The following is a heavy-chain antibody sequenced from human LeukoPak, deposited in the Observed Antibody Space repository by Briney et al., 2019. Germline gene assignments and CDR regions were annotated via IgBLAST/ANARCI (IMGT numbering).Heavy chain of an antibody. CDR1: GFTFNRHT. CDR2: ISRSRSNI. J-gene: IGHJ3*02. D-gene: IGHD3-22*01. CDR3: ATDVTDSSGYYYFDAFHI. V-gene: IGHV3-21*01. Sequence: GGSLRLSCEATGFTFNRHTTNWVRQAPGKGLEWVSSISRSRSNIYYADSVKGRFTISRDNTKNSLYLQMSSLRAEDTAVYYCATDVTDSSGYYYFDAFHIWGQGTMVTVSS.